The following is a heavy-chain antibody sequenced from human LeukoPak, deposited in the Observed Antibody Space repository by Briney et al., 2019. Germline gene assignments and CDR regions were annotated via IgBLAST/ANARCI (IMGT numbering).Heavy chain of an antibody. D-gene: IGHD3-10*01. CDR2: ISYDGSNE. CDR1: GFTFSGYG. J-gene: IGHJ4*02. Sequence: GRSLRLSCAASGFTFSGYGMHWVRQAPGKGLEWVAVISYDGSNEYYADSVKGRFTISRDNSKNTLYLQMNSLSVEDTAVYYCARVGYYASGPFSYFDYWGQGTLVTVSS. V-gene: IGHV3-30*19. CDR3: ARVGYYASGPFSYFDY.